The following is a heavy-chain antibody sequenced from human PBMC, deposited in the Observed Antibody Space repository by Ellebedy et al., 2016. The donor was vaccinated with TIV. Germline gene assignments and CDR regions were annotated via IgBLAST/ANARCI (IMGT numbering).Heavy chain of an antibody. Sequence: PGGSLRLSCAASGFTVNKNYMSWVRQAPGKGLEWVSLIYGGGSTYYADSVKGRFTISRDTSKNTLYLHMSSLRAEDTALYYCAGRNSGDYPYFDFWGQGTLVTVSS. CDR2: IYGGGST. D-gene: IGHD4-17*01. J-gene: IGHJ4*02. CDR3: AGRNSGDYPYFDF. V-gene: IGHV3-66*01. CDR1: GFTVNKNY.